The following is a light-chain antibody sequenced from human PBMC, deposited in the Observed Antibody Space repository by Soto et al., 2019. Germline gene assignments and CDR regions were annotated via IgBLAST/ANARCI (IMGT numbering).Light chain of an antibody. CDR2: GVS. V-gene: IGKV1-39*01. CDR3: QQSYSSPIT. J-gene: IGKJ5*01. CDR1: QSISTY. Sequence: DIQMTQSPSSLSASVGDRVTITCRASQSISTYLNWYQQKPGKAPNLLIYGVSNLQSGVPSRFSGSGSGTDCTLTISSLQPEDFATYYCQQSYSSPITFGQGTRLEI.